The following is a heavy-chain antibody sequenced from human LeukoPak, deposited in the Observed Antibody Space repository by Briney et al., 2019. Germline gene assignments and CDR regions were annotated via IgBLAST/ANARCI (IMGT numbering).Heavy chain of an antibody. CDR1: GFTLSSYG. J-gene: IGHJ4*01. Sequence: AGGSLRLSCAASGFTLSSYGMHWVRQAPGRGLEWVAFIRYDGSNKYYADSVKGRFTISRDDSRNTLYLQMNSLRPEDTAVYYCAKEGSYGANFPYYWGQGTLVTVSS. D-gene: IGHD4/OR15-4a*01. CDR3: AKEGSYGANFPYY. V-gene: IGHV3-30*02. CDR2: IRYDGSNK.